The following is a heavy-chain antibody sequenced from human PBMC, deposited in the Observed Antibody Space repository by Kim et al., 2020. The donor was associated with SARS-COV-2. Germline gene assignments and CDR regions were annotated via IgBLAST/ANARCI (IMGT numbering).Heavy chain of an antibody. CDR1: GYTFTTYG. CDR3: ARGGEYTSSYY. V-gene: IGHV1-3*01. Sequence: ASVKVSCKASGYTFTTYGLHWVRQAPGQSLEWMGWINAGNGNRKYSQKFQDRVTITRDTSASTAYMELSSLTSEDTAVYYCARGGEYTSSYYWGQGTLVTVSS. D-gene: IGHD6-6*01. J-gene: IGHJ4*02. CDR2: INAGNGNR.